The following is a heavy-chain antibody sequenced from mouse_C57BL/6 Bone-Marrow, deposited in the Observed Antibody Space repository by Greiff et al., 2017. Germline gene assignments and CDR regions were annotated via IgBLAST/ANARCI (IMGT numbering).Heavy chain of an antibody. J-gene: IGHJ3*01. CDR3: ASAHDDGSSSFAY. D-gene: IGHD1-1*01. CDR2: ISYSGST. CDR1: GYSITSGYD. V-gene: IGHV3-1*01. Sequence: EVKLVESGPGMVKPSQSLSLTCTVTGYSITSGYDWHWIRPFPGNKLEWMGYISYSGSTNYNPSLKSRISITQDTSKNQFFLKLTSVTTEDTATYDCASAHDDGSSSFAYWGQGTLVTVSA.